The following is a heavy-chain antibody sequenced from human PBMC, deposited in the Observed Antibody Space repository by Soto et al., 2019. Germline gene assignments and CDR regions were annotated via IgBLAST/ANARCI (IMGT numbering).Heavy chain of an antibody. CDR2: IIPIFGTA. D-gene: IGHD1-26*01. Sequence: QVQLVQSGAEVKKPGSSVKVSCKASGGTFSSYAISWVRQAPGQGLEWMGGIIPIFGTANYAQKFQGRVTIPADESTSPAYMALSSLRSEDTAVYYCARVEGGQWELSNWFDPWGQGTLVTVSS. V-gene: IGHV1-69*12. CDR1: GGTFSSYA. J-gene: IGHJ5*02. CDR3: ARVEGGQWELSNWFDP.